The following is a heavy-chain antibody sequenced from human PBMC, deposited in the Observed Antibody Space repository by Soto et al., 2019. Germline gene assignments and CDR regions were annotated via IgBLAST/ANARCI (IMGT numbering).Heavy chain of an antibody. Sequence: VQLVQSGAEVKNPGASVKVSCKASGYTFTSYGISWFRQAPGQVLGWMGWISAYNGTTNAAQKLQGRVTMTTDTSTRTAYMELRSLRSDDTAVYYCASDSPPVDYWGQGTLVTVSS. CDR2: ISAYNGTT. J-gene: IGHJ4*02. CDR3: ASDSPPVDY. CDR1: GYTFTSYG. V-gene: IGHV1-18*01.